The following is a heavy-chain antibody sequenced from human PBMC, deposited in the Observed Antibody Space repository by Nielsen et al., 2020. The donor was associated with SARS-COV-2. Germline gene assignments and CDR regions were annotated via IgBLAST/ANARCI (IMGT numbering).Heavy chain of an antibody. CDR3: ASLGYSSGWYYLDY. V-gene: IGHV3-23*01. CDR1: GFTISTYG. CDR2: ISSST. D-gene: IGHD6-19*01. Sequence: GESLKISCVVSGFTISTYGMSWVRQAPGKGLEWVSAISSSTYYADSVKGRFTVSRDNSKNTLYLQMNSLRAEDTALYHCASLGYSSGWYYLDYWGQGTLVTVSS. J-gene: IGHJ4*02.